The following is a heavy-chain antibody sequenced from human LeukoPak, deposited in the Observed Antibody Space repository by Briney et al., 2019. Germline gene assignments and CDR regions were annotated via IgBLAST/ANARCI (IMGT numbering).Heavy chain of an antibody. V-gene: IGHV3-23*01. D-gene: IGHD3-10*01. CDR1: GITLSNYG. CDR2: ISERGGST. CDR3: AKRGIVIRAVIIIGFHKEAYYFDY. Sequence: GGSLRLSCVVSGITLSNYGMSWVRQAPGKGLEWVSGISERGGSTNYADSVKGRFIISRDTSKNTVYLQMNSLRVEDTPVYFCAKRGIVIRAVIIIGFHKEAYYFDYWGQGILVTVSS. J-gene: IGHJ4*02.